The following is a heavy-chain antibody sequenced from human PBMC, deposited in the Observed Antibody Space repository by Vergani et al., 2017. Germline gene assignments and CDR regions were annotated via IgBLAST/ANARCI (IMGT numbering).Heavy chain of an antibody. D-gene: IGHD3-10*01. V-gene: IGHV3-33*08. CDR3: ARGWVWFGEFTADAFDI. Sequence: VQLVESGGGLVQPGGSLRLSCAASGFTVSSNYMSWVRQAPGKGLEWVAVIWYDGSNKYYADSVKGRFTISRDNSKNTLYLQMNSLRAEDTAVYYCARGWVWFGEFTADAFDIWGQGTMVTVSS. CDR1: GFTVSSNY. J-gene: IGHJ3*02. CDR2: IWYDGSNK.